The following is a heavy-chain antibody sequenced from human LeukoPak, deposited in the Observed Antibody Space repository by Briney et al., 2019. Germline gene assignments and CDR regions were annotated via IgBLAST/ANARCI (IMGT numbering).Heavy chain of an antibody. D-gene: IGHD6-6*01. Sequence: ASVKVSCKASGYTFTSYGISWVRQAPGQGLEWMGWISAYNGNTNYAQKLQGRVTMTTDTSTSTAYMELRSLRSDDTAVYYCARLAARPPYYYYYYMDVWGKGTTVTVSS. V-gene: IGHV1-18*01. CDR3: ARLAARPPYYYYYYMDV. CDR2: ISAYNGNT. CDR1: GYTFTSYG. J-gene: IGHJ6*03.